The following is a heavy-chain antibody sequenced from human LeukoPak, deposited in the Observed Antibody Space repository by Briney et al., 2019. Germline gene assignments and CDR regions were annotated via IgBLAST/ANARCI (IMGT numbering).Heavy chain of an antibody. CDR1: GFTFSSYA. Sequence: PGGSLRLSCAASGFTFSSYAMSWVRQAPGKGLEWVSGISWNSGSIGYADSVKGRFTISRDNAKNSLYLQMNSLRAEDTALYYCARVPSSSSWYGYFDYWGQGTLVTVSS. V-gene: IGHV3-9*01. CDR2: ISWNSGSI. J-gene: IGHJ4*02. D-gene: IGHD6-13*01. CDR3: ARVPSSSSWYGYFDY.